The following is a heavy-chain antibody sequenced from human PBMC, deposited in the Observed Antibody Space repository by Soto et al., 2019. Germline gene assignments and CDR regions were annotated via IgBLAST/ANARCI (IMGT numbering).Heavy chain of an antibody. D-gene: IGHD1-1*01. CDR3: ARVERGTATTVVDAFDI. Sequence: QVQLQQWGAGLLKPSETLSLTCAVYGGFVTSGSYYWSWIRQPPGKGLEWIGEMSHSGGTHFNPCLKSRVTISVDTSKNQFPLKMSSVTAADTALYYCARVERGTATTVVDAFDIWGPGTMVTVSS. V-gene: IGHV4-34*01. J-gene: IGHJ3*02. CDR1: GGFVTSGSYY. CDR2: MSHSGGT.